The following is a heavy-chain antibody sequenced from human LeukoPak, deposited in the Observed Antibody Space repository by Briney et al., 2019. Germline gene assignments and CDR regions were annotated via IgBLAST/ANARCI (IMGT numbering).Heavy chain of an antibody. Sequence: SVKVSCKASGGTFSSYAISWVRQAPGQGIEWMGGIIPIFGTANYAQKFQGRVTITADKSTSTAYMELSSLRSEDTAVYYCARLPLYGDPDYRGQGTLVTVSS. V-gene: IGHV1-69*06. CDR2: IIPIFGTA. CDR1: GGTFSSYA. CDR3: ARLPLYGDPDY. D-gene: IGHD4-17*01. J-gene: IGHJ4*02.